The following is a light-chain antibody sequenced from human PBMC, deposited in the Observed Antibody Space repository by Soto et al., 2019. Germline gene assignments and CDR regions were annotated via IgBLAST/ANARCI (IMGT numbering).Light chain of an antibody. CDR2: YDS. CDR3: QVWDSTSDHPV. Sequence: SYELIQPPSVSVAPGKTARISCGGNNIGSNTVPWYQQKPGQAPVLVIYYDSDRPSGIPERFSGSNSGNTATLTISRVEAGDEADYFCQVWDSTSDHPVFGGGTKLTVL. J-gene: IGLJ2*01. V-gene: IGLV3-21*04. CDR1: NIGSNT.